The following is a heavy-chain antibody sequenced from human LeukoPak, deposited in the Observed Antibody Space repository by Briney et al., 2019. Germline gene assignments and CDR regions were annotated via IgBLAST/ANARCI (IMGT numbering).Heavy chain of an antibody. V-gene: IGHV4-59*01. Sequence: SETLSLTCTVSGGSISRYYWSWIRQPPGKGLEWIGNIYYTGRTNYNPSLRSRVTISVDTSNNQFSLKLSSVTAADTAVYYCARDTYHYDSSAYYYYYVDVWGKGTTVTVSS. CDR1: GGSISRYY. CDR2: IYYTGRT. D-gene: IGHD3-22*01. J-gene: IGHJ6*03. CDR3: ARDTYHYDSSAYYYYYVDV.